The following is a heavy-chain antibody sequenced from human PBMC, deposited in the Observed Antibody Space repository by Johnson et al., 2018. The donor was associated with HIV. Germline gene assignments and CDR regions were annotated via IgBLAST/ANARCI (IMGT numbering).Heavy chain of an antibody. CDR1: GFTFDDYA. V-gene: IGHV3-30*04. D-gene: IGHD4-17*01. CDR2: ISYDGSNK. J-gene: IGHJ3*02. Sequence: QVQLVESGGGLVQPGRSLRLSCEASGFTFDDYAMHWVRQAPGKGLEWVAVISYDGSNKYYADSVKGRFTISRDNAKNTLYLQMNGLRAEDTAVYYCARASTTVTTGDDAFDIWGQGTMVTVSS. CDR3: ARASTTVTTGDDAFDI.